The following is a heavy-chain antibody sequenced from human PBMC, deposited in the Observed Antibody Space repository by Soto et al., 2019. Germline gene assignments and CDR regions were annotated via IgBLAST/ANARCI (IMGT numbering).Heavy chain of an antibody. Sequence: GGSLRLSCAASGFTFSSYGMHWVRQAPGKGLEWVAVIWYDGSNKYYADSVRGRFTISRDNSKNTLYLQMNSLRAEDTAVYYCARQNKPRSHFWSGPPAYYYGMDVWGQGTTVTVSS. D-gene: IGHD3-3*02. J-gene: IGHJ6*02. V-gene: IGHV3-33*01. CDR2: IWYDGSNK. CDR1: GFTFSSYG. CDR3: ARQNKPRSHFWSGPPAYYYGMDV.